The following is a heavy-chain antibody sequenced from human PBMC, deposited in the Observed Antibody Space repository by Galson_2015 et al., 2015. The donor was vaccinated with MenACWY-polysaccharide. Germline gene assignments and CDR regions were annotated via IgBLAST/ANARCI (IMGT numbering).Heavy chain of an antibody. CDR1: GFTFSSYW. Sequence: SLRLSCAASGFTFSSYWMHWVRQVPGKGLEWVSHIRSDGSRKSYADSVKGRFTISRDNAKNTLHLQMNSLRVEDTAVYYCARVQGGYSSDWNHLYYFDYWGQGTPVTVSS. J-gene: IGHJ4*02. CDR2: IRSDGSRK. V-gene: IGHV3-74*01. CDR3: ARVQGGYSSDWNHLYYFDY. D-gene: IGHD6-25*01.